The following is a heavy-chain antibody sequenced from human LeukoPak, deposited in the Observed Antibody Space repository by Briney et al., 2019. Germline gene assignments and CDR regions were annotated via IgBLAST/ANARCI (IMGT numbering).Heavy chain of an antibody. CDR2: IYSGGST. Sequence: PGGSLRLSCAASGFTVSSNYMSWVRQAPAKGLEWVSVIYSGGSTYYADSVKGRFTISRDNSKNTLYLQMNSLRAEDTAVYYCARGYCSSTSCYSHYYYMDVWGKGTTVTVSS. CDR1: GFTVSSNY. D-gene: IGHD2-2*01. V-gene: IGHV3-53*01. CDR3: ARGYCSSTSCYSHYYYMDV. J-gene: IGHJ6*03.